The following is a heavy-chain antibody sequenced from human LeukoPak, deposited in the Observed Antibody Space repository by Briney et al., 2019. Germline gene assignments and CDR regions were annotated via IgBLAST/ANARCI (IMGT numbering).Heavy chain of an antibody. V-gene: IGHV1-58*02. J-gene: IGHJ4*01. D-gene: IGHD3-10*01. CDR3: AAANEYYYDSSFSN. CDR2: IVVGSGNT. CDR1: GFTFTSSA. Sequence: TSVKVSCKAAGFTFTSSAMQWVRQARGQRLEWIGWIVVGSGNTNYAQKFQERVTITRDMSTSTAYMELSSLRSEDTAAYYCAAANEYYYDSSFSNWGQEPWSPSPQ.